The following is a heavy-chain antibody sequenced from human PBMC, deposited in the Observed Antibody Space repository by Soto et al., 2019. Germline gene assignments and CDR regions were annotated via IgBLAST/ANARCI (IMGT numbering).Heavy chain of an antibody. CDR1: GGSISSYY. V-gene: IGHV4-59*01. CDR3: ARDTYVAVAGNGLYYYYGMDV. Sequence: QVQLQESGPGLVKPSETLSLTCTVSGGSISSYYWSWIRQPPGKGLEWIGYIYYSGSTNYNPSLKSRVTIAVDTSKNQFSLKLSSVTAADTAVYYCARDTYVAVAGNGLYYYYGMDVWGQGTTVTVSS. CDR2: IYYSGST. D-gene: IGHD6-19*01. J-gene: IGHJ6*02.